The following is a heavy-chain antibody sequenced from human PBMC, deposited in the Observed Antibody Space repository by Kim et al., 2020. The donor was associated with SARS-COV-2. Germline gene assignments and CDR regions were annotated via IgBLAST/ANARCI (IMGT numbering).Heavy chain of an antibody. V-gene: IGHV3-23*01. CDR2: ITNNNGKT. CDR3: AKDHPSGGWPTFEY. CDR1: GFTVSRFA. Sequence: GGSLRLSCAASGFTVSRFAMNWVRQAPGKGLEWVAAITNNNGKTYYADSVKGRFIISRDNSENTVYLQMNNLRVDDTALYYCAKDHPSGGWPTFEYWGQGTLVTVSS. J-gene: IGHJ4*02. D-gene: IGHD2-15*01.